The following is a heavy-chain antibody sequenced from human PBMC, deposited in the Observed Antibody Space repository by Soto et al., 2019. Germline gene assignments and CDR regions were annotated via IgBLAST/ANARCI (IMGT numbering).Heavy chain of an antibody. J-gene: IGHJ6*02. D-gene: IGHD3-22*01. CDR2: TIPMFGSP. CDR3: ASYTYQFDSSDYDRENNYYYYALGV. CDR1: GGSFSSYT. Sequence: QVQLLQSGAEVKKPGSSVRVSCTASGGSFSSYTIHWVRQAPGQGLEWVGGTIPMFGSPSYAQRFQGRVTLFADESTSTSYMEMSSLTSEDTAVYFCASYTYQFDSSDYDRENNYYYYALGVWGQGTPLTVSS. V-gene: IGHV1-69*01.